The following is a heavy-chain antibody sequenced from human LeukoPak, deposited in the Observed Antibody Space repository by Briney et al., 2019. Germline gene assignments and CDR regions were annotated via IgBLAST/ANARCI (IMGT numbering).Heavy chain of an antibody. J-gene: IGHJ3*02. CDR1: GGSFSGYY. V-gene: IGHV4-34*01. D-gene: IGHD1-26*01. Sequence: SETLSLTCAVYGGSFSGYYWSWIHQPPGKGLEWIGEINHSGSTNYNPSLKSRVTISVDTSKNQFSLKLSSVTAADTAVYYCASEWELDAFDIWGQGTMVTVSS. CDR2: INHSGST. CDR3: ASEWELDAFDI.